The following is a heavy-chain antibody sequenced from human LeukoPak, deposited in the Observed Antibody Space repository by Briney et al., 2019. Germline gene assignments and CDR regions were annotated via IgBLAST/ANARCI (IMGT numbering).Heavy chain of an antibody. V-gene: IGHV4-4*07. Sequence: SETLSLTCTVSGGSVSSYYWSWIRQPAGKGLEWIGRIYTSGSTNYNPSLKSRVTMSVDTSKNQFSLKLSSVTAADTAVYYCARAHYDFWSGYYTGYWFDPWGQGTLVTVSS. J-gene: IGHJ5*02. CDR3: ARAHYDFWSGYYTGYWFDP. D-gene: IGHD3-3*01. CDR1: GGSVSSYY. CDR2: IYTSGST.